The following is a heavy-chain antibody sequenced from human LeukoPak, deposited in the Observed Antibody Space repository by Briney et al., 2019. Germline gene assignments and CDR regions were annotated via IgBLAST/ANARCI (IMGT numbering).Heavy chain of an antibody. CDR3: ARAPGAVALDY. CDR1: GFTFSSYW. Sequence: TGGSLRLSCAASGFTFSSYWMSWVRQAPGKGLEWVSYISSSGSTIYYADSVKGRFTISRDNAKNSLYLQMNSLRAEDTAVYYCARAPGAVALDYWGQGTLVTVSS. D-gene: IGHD6-19*01. CDR2: ISSSGSTI. V-gene: IGHV3-48*04. J-gene: IGHJ4*02.